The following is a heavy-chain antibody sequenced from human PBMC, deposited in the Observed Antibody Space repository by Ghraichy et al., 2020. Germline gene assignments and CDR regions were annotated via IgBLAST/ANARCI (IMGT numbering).Heavy chain of an antibody. J-gene: IGHJ4*02. CDR1: GFTFSSYW. CDR3: ARDEGDYDYGDYPIDY. Sequence: LSLTCAASGFTFSSYWMSWVRQAPGKGLEWVANIKQDGSEKYYVDSVKGRFTISRDNAKNSLYLQMNSLRAEDTAVYYCARDEGDYDYGDYPIDYWGQGTLVTVSS. CDR2: IKQDGSEK. V-gene: IGHV3-7*03. D-gene: IGHD4-17*01.